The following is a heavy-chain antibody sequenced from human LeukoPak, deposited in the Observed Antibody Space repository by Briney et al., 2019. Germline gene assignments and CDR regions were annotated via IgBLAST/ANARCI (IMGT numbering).Heavy chain of an antibody. V-gene: IGHV3-53*01. Sequence: GGSLRLSCAASGFTVSSNYMSWVRQAPGKGLEWVSVIYSSGDTYHADSVKGRVTISRDNSKNTLYLQMNSLRAEDTAVYYCALSSNWPGFFDYWGQGTLVTVSS. CDR3: ALSSNWPGFFDY. D-gene: IGHD6-13*01. J-gene: IGHJ4*02. CDR2: IYSSGDT. CDR1: GFTVSSNY.